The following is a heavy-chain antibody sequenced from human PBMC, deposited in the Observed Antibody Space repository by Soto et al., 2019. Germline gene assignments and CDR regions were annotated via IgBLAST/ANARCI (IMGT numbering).Heavy chain of an antibody. J-gene: IGHJ5*02. CDR1: GFTFSSYS. D-gene: IGHD3-9*01. CDR3: AREADILNWFDP. V-gene: IGHV3-48*01. Sequence: EVQLVESGGGLVQPGGSLRLSCAASGFTFSSYSMNWVRQAPGKGVEWVSYVSSSSSTIYYADSVKGRFTISRDNAKNSLYLQMNSLRAEDTAVYYCAREADILNWFDPWGQGTLVTVSS. CDR2: VSSSSSTI.